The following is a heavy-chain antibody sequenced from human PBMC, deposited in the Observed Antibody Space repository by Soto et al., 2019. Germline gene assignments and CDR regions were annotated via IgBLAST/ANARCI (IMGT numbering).Heavy chain of an antibody. J-gene: IGHJ6*02. CDR2: ISGSGGST. Sequence: GSLRLSCAASGFTFSSYAMSWVRQAPGKGLEWVSAISGSGGSTYYADSVKGRFTISRDNSKNTLYLQMNSLRAEDTAVYYCAKDLSNYYDSSGLWYYGMDVWGQGTTVTVSS. CDR1: GFTFSSYA. V-gene: IGHV3-23*01. D-gene: IGHD3-22*01. CDR3: AKDLSNYYDSSGLWYYGMDV.